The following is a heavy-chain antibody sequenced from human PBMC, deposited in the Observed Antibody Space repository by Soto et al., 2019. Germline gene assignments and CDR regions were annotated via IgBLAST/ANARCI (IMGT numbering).Heavy chain of an antibody. Sequence: GSPRLSCADSGFAVSSYWMHWFRQAPGKCLLWVSRISPAGSSTYYADSVRGRLTISKDTAKNTLYLQINSLGAEDRAVYYCARGNPGYGDIDSWGQGTLVTVSS. D-gene: IGHD5-12*01. CDR1: GFAVSSYW. J-gene: IGHJ4*02. CDR2: ISPAGSST. CDR3: ARGNPGYGDIDS. V-gene: IGHV3-74*01.